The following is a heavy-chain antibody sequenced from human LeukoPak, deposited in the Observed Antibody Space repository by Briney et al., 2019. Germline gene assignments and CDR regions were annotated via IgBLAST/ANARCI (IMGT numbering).Heavy chain of an antibody. D-gene: IGHD3-10*01. CDR2: ISRGGDSP. Sequence: PGGSLRLSCAASGFTFSSYAMSWVRQAPGKGLQWVSAISRGGDSPYYADSVKGRFTISRDNSRNTLYLQMYSLRAEDTAIYYCAKEVYGSGPYYLDYWGQGTLVTVSS. V-gene: IGHV3-23*01. CDR1: GFTFSSYA. CDR3: AKEVYGSGPYYLDY. J-gene: IGHJ4*02.